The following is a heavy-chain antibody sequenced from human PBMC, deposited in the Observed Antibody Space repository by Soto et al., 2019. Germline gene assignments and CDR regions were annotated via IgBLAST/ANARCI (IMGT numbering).Heavy chain of an antibody. CDR1: GFTFSSYA. V-gene: IGHV3-30-3*01. J-gene: IGHJ4*02. Sequence: HPGGSLRLSCAASGFTFSSYAMHWVRQAPGKGLEWVAVISYDGSNKYYADSVKGRFTISRDNSKNTLYLQMNSLRAEDTAVYYCARDHSSGWDLDYWGQGTLVTVSS. CDR3: ARDHSSGWDLDY. CDR2: ISYDGSNK. D-gene: IGHD6-19*01.